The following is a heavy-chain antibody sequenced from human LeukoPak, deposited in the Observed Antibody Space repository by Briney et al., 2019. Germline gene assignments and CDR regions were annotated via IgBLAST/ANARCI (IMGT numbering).Heavy chain of an antibody. CDR3: ARGLVVSDY. J-gene: IGHJ4*02. Sequence: PSETLSLTCTVSGGSISSGSYYWSWIRQPPGKGLEWIGEINHSGSTNYNPSLKSRVTISVDTSKNQFSLKLSSVTAADTAVYYCARGLVVSDYWGQGTLVTVSS. CDR1: GGSISSGSYY. D-gene: IGHD3-22*01. V-gene: IGHV4-39*07. CDR2: INHSGST.